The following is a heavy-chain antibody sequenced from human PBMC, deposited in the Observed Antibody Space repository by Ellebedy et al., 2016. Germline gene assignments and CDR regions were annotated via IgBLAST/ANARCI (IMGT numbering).Heavy chain of an antibody. CDR1: GYTFTSYG. J-gene: IGHJ4*02. D-gene: IGHD2-2*01. V-gene: IGHV1-18*01. Sequence: ASVKVSCXASGYTFTSYGISWVRQAPGQGLEWMGWISAYNGNTNYAQKFQGRVTITADESTSTAYMELSSLRSEDTAVYYCAGSFYCSSTSCYLRFDYWGQGTLVTVSS. CDR3: AGSFYCSSTSCYLRFDY. CDR2: ISAYNGNT.